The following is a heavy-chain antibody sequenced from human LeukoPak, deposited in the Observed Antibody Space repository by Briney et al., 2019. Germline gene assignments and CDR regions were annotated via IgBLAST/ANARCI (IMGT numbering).Heavy chain of an antibody. D-gene: IGHD3-9*01. CDR1: GSTFSSYA. J-gene: IGHJ4*02. CDR3: ARGLAIRYFDWLSTGSIAAGGGDY. Sequence: GGSLRLSCAASGSTFSSYAMSWVRQAPGKGLEWVAVISYDGSNKYYADSVKGRFTISRDNSKNTLYLQMNSLRAEDTAVYYCARGLAIRYFDWLSTGSIAAGGGDYWGQGTLVTVSS. CDR2: ISYDGSNK. V-gene: IGHV3-30-3*01.